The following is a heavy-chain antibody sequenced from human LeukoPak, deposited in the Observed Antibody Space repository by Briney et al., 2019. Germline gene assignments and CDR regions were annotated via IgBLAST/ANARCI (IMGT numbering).Heavy chain of an antibody. CDR1: GGTFSSYA. D-gene: IGHD4-17*01. V-gene: IGHV1-69*05. J-gene: IGHJ4*02. CDR2: IIPIFGTA. CDR3: ARSIFYGDYAPWYYFDY. Sequence: GASVKVSCKASGGTFSSYAISWVLQAPGQGLEWMGGIIPIFGTANYAQKFQGRVTITTDESTSTAYMELSSLRSEDTAVYYRARSIFYGDYAPWYYFDYWGQGTLVTVSS.